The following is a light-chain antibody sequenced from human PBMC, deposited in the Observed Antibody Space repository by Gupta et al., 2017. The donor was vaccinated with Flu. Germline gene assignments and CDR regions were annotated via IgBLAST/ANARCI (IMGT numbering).Light chain of an antibody. CDR2: DAS. CDR3: RHGLSYPIT. CDR1: QGINTA. J-gene: IGKJ4*01. Sequence: AIHLTQSPSSLSASVGDRVTISFLASQGINTALAWYQQRPGKPPKVLMYDASTFEGGVPTSFSGSGSGTEFTLTISGLQPEDFATYHCRHGLSYPITFGWGTKVEIK. V-gene: IGKV1-13*02.